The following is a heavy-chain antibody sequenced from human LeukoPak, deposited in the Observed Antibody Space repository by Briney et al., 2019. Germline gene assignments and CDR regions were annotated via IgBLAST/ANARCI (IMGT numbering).Heavy chain of an antibody. D-gene: IGHD2-8*02. Sequence: GGSLRLSCAASGFTFSDYYMSWIRQTPGKGLEWVSYISSTSTFTNYADSVKGRLTISRDNAKNSLYLQMNSLRGEDTAVYYCAKQFCSGGGCHFDYWGQGTLVTVSS. V-gene: IGHV3-11*06. J-gene: IGHJ4*02. CDR1: GFTFSDYY. CDR3: AKQFCSGGGCHFDY. CDR2: ISSTSTFT.